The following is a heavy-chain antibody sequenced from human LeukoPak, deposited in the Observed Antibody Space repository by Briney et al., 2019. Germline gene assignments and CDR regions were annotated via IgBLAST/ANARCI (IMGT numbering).Heavy chain of an antibody. CDR3: ARGGVTIFGVVINEEYYFDY. J-gene: IGHJ4*02. CDR2: INHSGST. CDR1: GGSFSGYY. Sequence: SETLSLTCAVYGGSFSGYYWSWIRQPPGKGLEWIGEINHSGSTNYNPSLMSRVAMSVDTSKNQFSLNLRSVAAADTAVYYCARGGVTIFGVVINEEYYFDYWGQGTLVTVSS. D-gene: IGHD3-3*01. V-gene: IGHV4-34*01.